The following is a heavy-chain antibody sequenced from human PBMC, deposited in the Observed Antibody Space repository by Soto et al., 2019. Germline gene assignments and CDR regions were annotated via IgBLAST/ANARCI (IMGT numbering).Heavy chain of an antibody. J-gene: IGHJ6*03. Sequence: ASVKVSCKVSGYTLTELSMHWVRQAPGKGLEWMGGFDPEGGETIYAQKFQGRVTMTEDTSTDTAYMELSSLRSEDTAVYYCAIFITGTPPVRGDYYYYMDVWGKGTTVTVSS. CDR2: FDPEGGET. V-gene: IGHV1-24*01. CDR1: GYTLTELS. CDR3: AIFITGTPPVRGDYYYYMDV. D-gene: IGHD1-7*01.